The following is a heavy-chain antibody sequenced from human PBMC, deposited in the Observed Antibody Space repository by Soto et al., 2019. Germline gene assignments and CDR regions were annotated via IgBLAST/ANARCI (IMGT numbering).Heavy chain of an antibody. J-gene: IGHJ4*02. CDR2: IYFSGST. V-gene: IGHV4-30-4*01. D-gene: IGHD5-18*01. CDR3: ARVGTSMVFDY. Sequence: KPSETLSLTCIVSGGSISSGVYSWSWIRQPPGKGLEWIGSIYFSGSTSYIPSLKDRITMSVDTAKSQFSLRLSSVTAADTAIYFCARVGTSMVFDYWGQGALVTVSS. CDR1: GGSISSGVYS.